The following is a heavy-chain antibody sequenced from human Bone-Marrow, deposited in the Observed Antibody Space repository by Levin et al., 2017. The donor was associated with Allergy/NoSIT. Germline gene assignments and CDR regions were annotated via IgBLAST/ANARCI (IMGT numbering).Heavy chain of an antibody. CDR1: GGTFSSYT. CDR3: ARATLMVRGAEYFDY. V-gene: IGHV1-69*02. CDR2: IIPILGIA. J-gene: IGHJ4*02. D-gene: IGHD3-10*01. Sequence: GGSLRLSCKASGGTFSSYTISWVRQAPGQGLEWMGRIIPILGIANYAQKFQGRVTITADKSTSTAYMELSSLRSEDTAVYYCARATLMVRGAEYFDYWGQGTLVTVSS.